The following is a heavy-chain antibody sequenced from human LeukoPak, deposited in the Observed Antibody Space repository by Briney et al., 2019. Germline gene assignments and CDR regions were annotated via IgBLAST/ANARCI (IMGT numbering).Heavy chain of an antibody. V-gene: IGHV1-24*01. CDR3: ARGVKVRGVNYYGMDV. CDR2: FDPEDGET. CDR1: GYTLTELY. D-gene: IGHD3-10*01. Sequence: ASVKVSCKVSGYTLTELYMHWVRQAPGKGLEWMGGFDPEDGETIYAQKFQGRVTMTEDTSTDTAYMELSSLRAEDTAVYYCARGVKVRGVNYYGMDVWSQATTVTASS. J-gene: IGHJ6*02.